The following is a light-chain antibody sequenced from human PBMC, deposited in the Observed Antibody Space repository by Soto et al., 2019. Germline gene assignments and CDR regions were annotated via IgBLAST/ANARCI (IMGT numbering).Light chain of an antibody. CDR2: GAS. V-gene: IGKV3-20*01. Sequence: EVVLTQSPGTLSLSPGERATLSCRASQSVSSSYLAWYQHKPGQAPRLLIYGASTRAPGIPDRFSGGGSGTDFTLTISRLEPEDFAVYYCQQYGRSPPGFTFGHGTKVDIK. CDR1: QSVSSSY. J-gene: IGKJ3*01. CDR3: QQYGRSPPGFT.